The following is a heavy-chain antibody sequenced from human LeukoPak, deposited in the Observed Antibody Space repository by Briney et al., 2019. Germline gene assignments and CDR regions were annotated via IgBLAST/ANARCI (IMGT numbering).Heavy chain of an antibody. CDR2: ISGSGGST. D-gene: IGHD3-10*01. Sequence: QSGGSLRLSCAASGFTFSSYAMSWVRQAPGKGLEWVSAISGSGGSTYYADSVKGRFTISRDNSKNTLYLQMNSLRAEDTAVYYCAKDGGFGEFYFDYWVQGTLVTVSS. CDR3: AKDGGFGEFYFDY. V-gene: IGHV3-23*01. CDR1: GFTFSSYA. J-gene: IGHJ4*02.